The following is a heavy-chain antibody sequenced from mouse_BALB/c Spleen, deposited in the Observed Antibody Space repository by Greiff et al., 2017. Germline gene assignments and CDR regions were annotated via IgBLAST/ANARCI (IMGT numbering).Heavy chain of an antibody. CDR1: GYTFTSYT. Sequence: QVQLQESAAELARPGASVKMSCKASGYTFTSYTMHWVKQRPGQGLEWIGYINPSSGYTEYNQKFKDKTTLTADTSSSTAYMQLSSLTSEDSAVYYCARGYYVLYYYAVDYWGQGTSVTVSS. CDR3: ARGYYVLYYYAVDY. V-gene: IGHV1-4*02. J-gene: IGHJ4*01. CDR2: INPSSGYT. D-gene: IGHD1-1*01.